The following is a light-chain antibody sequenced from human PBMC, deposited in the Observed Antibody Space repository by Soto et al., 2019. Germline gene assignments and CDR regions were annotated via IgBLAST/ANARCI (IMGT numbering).Light chain of an antibody. CDR1: QGVTTN. Sequence: EIVMTQSPASLSVSPGERVTLSCRAGQGVTTNFAWYQQKSGQSPRLLIYDVSTRATGIPARFSGSGSGTDFTLTISSLEPEDFAVYFCQQRSNWPWTFGQGTKVDIK. CDR2: DVS. J-gene: IGKJ1*01. CDR3: QQRSNWPWT. V-gene: IGKV3-11*01.